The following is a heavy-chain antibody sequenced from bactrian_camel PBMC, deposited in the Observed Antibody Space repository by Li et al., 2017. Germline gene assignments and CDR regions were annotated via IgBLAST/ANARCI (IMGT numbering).Heavy chain of an antibody. D-gene: IGHD5*01. CDR3: AADLSARWCGSTWKTPGSRFTF. CDR1: GFTFSSYD. Sequence: VQLVESGGGLVQPGGSLRLFCAASGFTFSSYDMTWVRQVPGKGLEWVSTVNFGGGSAYYADSVKGRFTISQDIAKNTVYLRMDSLKPEDTAMYYCAADLSARWCGSTWKTPGSRFTFWGQGTQVTV. J-gene: IGHJ4*01. V-gene: IGHV3S40*01. CDR2: VNFGGGSA.